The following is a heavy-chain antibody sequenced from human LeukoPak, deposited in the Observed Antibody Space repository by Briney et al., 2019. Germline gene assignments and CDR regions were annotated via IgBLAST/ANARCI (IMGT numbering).Heavy chain of an antibody. D-gene: IGHD5-18*01. CDR2: MQSTGNS. J-gene: IGHJ4*02. CDR3: ARDKRHSYGRYFDH. V-gene: IGHV4-59*01. Sequence: SETVSVTCSVSGDSISTYHWNWIRKPPGKGLEWIGYMQSTGNSKYNPSLRSRVTMFVDTSKNQVALILSSVTAADTAVYYCARDKRHSYGRYFDHWGQGALVTVSS. CDR1: GDSISTYH.